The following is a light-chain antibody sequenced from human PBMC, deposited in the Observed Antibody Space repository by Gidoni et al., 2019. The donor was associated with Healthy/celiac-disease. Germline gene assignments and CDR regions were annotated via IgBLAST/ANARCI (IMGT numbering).Light chain of an antibody. J-gene: IGKJ1*01. CDR1: QSVSSSY. Sequence: EIVLPKSPGTLSLSPGERATLSCRASQSVSSSYLAWYQQKPGQAPRLLIYGASSRATGIPDRFSGSGSGTDFTLTISRLEPEDFAVYYCQQYGSSPRTFGQGTKVEIK. CDR3: QQYGSSPRT. CDR2: GAS. V-gene: IGKV3-20*01.